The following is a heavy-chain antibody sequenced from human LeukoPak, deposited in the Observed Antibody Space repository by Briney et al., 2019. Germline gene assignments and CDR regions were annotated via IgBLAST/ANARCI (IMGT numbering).Heavy chain of an antibody. J-gene: IGHJ3*02. V-gene: IGHV3-53*01. CDR2: IYSGGST. D-gene: IGHD1-26*01. Sequence: GGSLRLSCAGSGFALKSYSLSWVRQAPGKGLEWVSVIYSGGSTYYADSVKGRFTISRDNSKNTLYLQMNSLRAEDTAVYYCARDRIVGAPDAFDIWGQGTMVTVSS. CDR1: GFALKSYS. CDR3: ARDRIVGAPDAFDI.